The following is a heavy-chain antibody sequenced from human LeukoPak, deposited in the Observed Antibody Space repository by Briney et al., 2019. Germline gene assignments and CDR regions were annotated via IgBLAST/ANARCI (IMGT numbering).Heavy chain of an antibody. Sequence: GGSLRLSCAASGFTFSSYGMHWVRQAPGKGLEWVAVISCGGSIKYYADSVKGRFTISSDNSKNTQYLQMNSLRDDDAAEYYCAREDGYCMDVWGQGTTVTVSS. CDR1: GFTFSSYG. D-gene: IGHD4-17*01. CDR3: AREDGYCMDV. V-gene: IGHV3-30*03. CDR2: ISCGGSIK. J-gene: IGHJ6*02.